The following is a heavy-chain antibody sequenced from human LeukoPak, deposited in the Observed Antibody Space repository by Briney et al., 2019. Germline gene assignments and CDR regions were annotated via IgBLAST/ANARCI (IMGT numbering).Heavy chain of an antibody. CDR2: IYTSGST. CDR1: GGSISSGSYY. J-gene: IGHJ3*02. Sequence: SQTLSLTCTVSGGSISSGSYYWSWIRQPAGKGLEWIGRIYTSGSTNYNPSLKSRVTISVDTSKNQFSLKLSSVTAADTAVYYCARDVGDNWNYGKDAFDIWGQGTMVTVSS. CDR3: ARDVGDNWNYGKDAFDI. D-gene: IGHD1-7*01. V-gene: IGHV4-61*02.